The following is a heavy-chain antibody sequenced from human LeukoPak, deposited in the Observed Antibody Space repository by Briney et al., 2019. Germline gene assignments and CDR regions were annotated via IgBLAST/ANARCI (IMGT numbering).Heavy chain of an antibody. CDR1: GFTFSSYW. D-gene: IGHD3-10*01. Sequence: PGGSLRLSCAASGFTFSSYWMHWVRHAPGKGLEWVANIKQDGSEKYYVDSVKGRFTISRDNAKNSLYLQMNSLRAEDTAVYYCAGGRGAYFEYWGQGTLVTVSS. V-gene: IGHV3-7*04. CDR3: AGGRGAYFEY. J-gene: IGHJ4*02. CDR2: IKQDGSEK.